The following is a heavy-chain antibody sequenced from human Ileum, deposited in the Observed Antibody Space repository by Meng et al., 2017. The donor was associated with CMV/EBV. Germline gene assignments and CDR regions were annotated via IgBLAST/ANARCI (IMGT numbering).Heavy chain of an antibody. CDR3: ARIGDYYDTSAMEYYFDY. V-gene: IGHV2-26*01. J-gene: IGHJ4*02. CDR1: GFSLSNARMG. D-gene: IGHD3-22*01. CDR2: IFSNDEK. Sequence: SGPTLVKPTETLTLTCTVSGFSLSNARMGVSWIRQPPGKALEWLAHIFSNDEKSYSTSLNSRLTISKDTSKSQVVLTVTSMDPVDTATYYCARIGDYYDTSAMEYYFDYWGQGTLVTVSS.